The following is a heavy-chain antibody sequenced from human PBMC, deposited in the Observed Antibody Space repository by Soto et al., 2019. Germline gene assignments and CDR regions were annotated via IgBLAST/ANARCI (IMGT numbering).Heavy chain of an antibody. D-gene: IGHD5-12*01. CDR1: GDSFNDYY. CDR2: INPNGGVT. J-gene: IGHJ6*03. CDR3: ARESGGATATLDYYYFYMDV. Sequence: QVQLVQSGAEVRKPGASVTVSCRSSGDSFNDYYIHWVRQAPGQGFEWMGWINPNGGVTKYAQKFQGWVSMPRDRSIRTVYMQVSRLRSDDTAVYYCARESGGATATLDYYYFYMDVWGTGTTVTVSS. V-gene: IGHV1-2*04.